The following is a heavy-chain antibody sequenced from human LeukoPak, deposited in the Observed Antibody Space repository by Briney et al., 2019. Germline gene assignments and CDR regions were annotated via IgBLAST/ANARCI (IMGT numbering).Heavy chain of an antibody. CDR2: INHSGST. CDR3: ARDWGVSARPGYMDV. V-gene: IGHV4-34*01. D-gene: IGHD6-6*01. Sequence: PGGSLRLSCAASGFTFSSYEMNWIRQPPGKGLEWIGEINHSGSTNYNPSLKSRVTISVDTSKNQFSLRLSSVTAADTAVYYCARDWGVSARPGYMDVWGKGTTVTVSS. CDR1: GFTFSSYE. J-gene: IGHJ6*03.